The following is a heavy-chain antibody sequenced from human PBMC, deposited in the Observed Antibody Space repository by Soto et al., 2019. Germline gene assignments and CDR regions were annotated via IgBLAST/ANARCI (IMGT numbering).Heavy chain of an antibody. CDR2: IIPIFGTA. V-gene: IGHV1-69*13. CDR3: ARLLFLRTAMAPFDY. D-gene: IGHD5-18*01. Sequence: SVKVSCKASGGTFSSYAISWVRQAPGQGLEWMGGIIPIFGTANYAQKFQGRVTITADESTSTAYMELGSLRSEDAAVYYCARLLFLRTAMAPFDYWGQGTLVTVSS. CDR1: GGTFSSYA. J-gene: IGHJ4*02.